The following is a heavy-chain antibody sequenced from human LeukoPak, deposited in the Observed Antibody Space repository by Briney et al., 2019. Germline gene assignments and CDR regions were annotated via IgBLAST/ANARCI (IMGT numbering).Heavy chain of an antibody. CDR2: INSDASAT. V-gene: IGHV3-48*02. CDR1: GFAFSTYS. CDR3: ARDHAYAFDI. D-gene: IGHD2-2*01. J-gene: IGHJ3*02. Sequence: GGSLRLSCAASGFAFSTYSMNWVRQAPGKGLEWISYINSDASATYYADSVKGRFTISRDNAKNSLSLQMNSLRDEDTGVYYCARDHAYAFDIWGQGTMVTVSS.